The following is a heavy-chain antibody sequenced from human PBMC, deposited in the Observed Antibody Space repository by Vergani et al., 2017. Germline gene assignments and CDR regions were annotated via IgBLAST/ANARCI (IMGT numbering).Heavy chain of an antibody. CDR1: GFIFNNSA. CDR3: AKGAQPVNYFDSRFDS. Sequence: HLLESGGGLVQPGGSLRLSCAASGFIFNNSAMNWVRQAPGKGLEWVSGIAGRGDSTDNADSVKGRFTISRDNSKNTLYLQMNSLRAEDTAIYYCAKGAQPVNYFDSRFDSWGQGTLVVVSS. V-gene: IGHV3-23*01. J-gene: IGHJ4*02. CDR2: IAGRGDST. D-gene: IGHD3-22*01.